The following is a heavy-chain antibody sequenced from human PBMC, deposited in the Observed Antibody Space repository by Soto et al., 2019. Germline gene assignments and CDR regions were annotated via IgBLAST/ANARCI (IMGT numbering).Heavy chain of an antibody. CDR1: GASMNSGSYY. CDR3: ANRFSGGRYSSSPEDS. V-gene: IGHV4-39*02. D-gene: IGHD6-6*01. J-gene: IGHJ4*02. Sequence: QLQLQESGPGLVKPSETLSLTCIVSGASMNSGSYYWGWIRQPPGKGLEWIGSISYLGTTYYNPSLKVRVTISVDASKKYYSLYLSSVTAADTAVYYCANRFSGGRYSSSPEDSWGQGTLVTVSS. CDR2: ISYLGTT.